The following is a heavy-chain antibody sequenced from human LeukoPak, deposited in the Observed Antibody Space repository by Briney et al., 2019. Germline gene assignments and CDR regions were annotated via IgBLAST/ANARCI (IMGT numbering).Heavy chain of an antibody. CDR3: AKGAWIFGVVTPLDY. Sequence: PGGSLRLSCAASGFTFSSYAMSWVRQAPGKGLEWVSAISGSGGSTSYADSVKGRFTISRDNSKNTLYLQMNSLRAEDTAVYYCAKGAWIFGVVTPLDYWGQGTLVTVSS. J-gene: IGHJ4*02. CDR2: ISGSGGST. CDR1: GFTFSSYA. D-gene: IGHD3-3*01. V-gene: IGHV3-23*01.